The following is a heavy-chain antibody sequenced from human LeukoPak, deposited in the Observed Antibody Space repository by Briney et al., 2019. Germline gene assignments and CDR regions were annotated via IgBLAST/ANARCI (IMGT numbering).Heavy chain of an antibody. J-gene: IGHJ4*02. CDR3: ARVPSDY. CDR2: ISSNGNYV. V-gene: IGHV3-21*01. CDR1: GFTFSSYS. Sequence: GGSLRLSCAASGFTFSSYSMNWVRQAPGKGLEWVSSISSNGNYVYYADSVRGRFTISRDNAKNSLYLQMNSLRAEDTAVYYCARVPSDYWGQGTLVTVSS.